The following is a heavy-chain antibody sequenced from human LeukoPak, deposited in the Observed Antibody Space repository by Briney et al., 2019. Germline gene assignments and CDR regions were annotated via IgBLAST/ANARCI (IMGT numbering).Heavy chain of an antibody. CDR1: GFTVSSNY. CDR2: ISGSGSTM. V-gene: IGHV3-11*01. CDR3: ARDPGSGYEEHFDY. D-gene: IGHD5-12*01. J-gene: IGHJ4*02. Sequence: GGSLRLSCAASGFTVSSNYMSWVRQAPGKGLEWVSAISGSGSTMYYTDSVKGRFTISRDNAKDSLYLQMNSLRAEDTAVYYCARDPGSGYEEHFDYWGQGTLVTVSS.